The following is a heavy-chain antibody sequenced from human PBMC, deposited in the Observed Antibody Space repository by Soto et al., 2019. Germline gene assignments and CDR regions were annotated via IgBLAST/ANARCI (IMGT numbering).Heavy chain of an antibody. D-gene: IGHD6-6*01. CDR2: ISSGSSYI. CDR3: AREGSSSQSYFDY. V-gene: IGHV3-21*01. Sequence: GGSLRLSCAASGFTFSSCGMNWVRQAPGKGLEWVSSISSGSSYIYYADSVKGRFTISRDNAKNSLYLQMNSLRAEDTAVYYCAREGSSSQSYFDYWGQGTLVTVSS. CDR1: GFTFSSCG. J-gene: IGHJ4*02.